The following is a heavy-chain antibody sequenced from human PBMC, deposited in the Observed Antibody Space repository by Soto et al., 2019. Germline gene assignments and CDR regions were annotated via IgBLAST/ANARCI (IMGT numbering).Heavy chain of an antibody. D-gene: IGHD3-3*01. CDR2: IYYSGST. J-gene: IGHJ4*02. Sequence: QVQLQESGPGLVKPSQTLSLTCTVSGGSISSGGYYWSWIRQHPGKGLEWIGYIYYSGSTYYNPSLKSRVTISVDTSKTQFSLKLSSVTAADTAVYYCARAGLDFWSARKQYYFDYWGQGTLVTVSS. V-gene: IGHV4-31*03. CDR3: ARAGLDFWSARKQYYFDY. CDR1: GGSISSGGYY.